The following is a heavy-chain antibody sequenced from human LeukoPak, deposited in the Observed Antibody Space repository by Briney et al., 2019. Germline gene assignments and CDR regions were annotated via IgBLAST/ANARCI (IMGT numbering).Heavy chain of an antibody. D-gene: IGHD3-16*01. CDR2: IYYSGST. CDR1: GGSISSYY. V-gene: IGHV4-59*01. Sequence: SETLSLTCSVSGGSISSYYWSWIRQPPGKGLEWIGHIYYSGSTNYNPSLKSRVTISVDTSKNQFSLKLSSVTAADTAVYYCARMGRGGGDSFDYWGQGTLVTVSS. J-gene: IGHJ4*02. CDR3: ARMGRGGGDSFDY.